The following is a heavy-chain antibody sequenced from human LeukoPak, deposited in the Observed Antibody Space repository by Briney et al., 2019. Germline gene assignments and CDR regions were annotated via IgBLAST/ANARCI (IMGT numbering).Heavy chain of an antibody. Sequence: GGSLRLSCAASEFAFSNYWMSWVRQAPGKGLEWVANIKEDGTEKNYVGSVKGRFTISRDNAKNSLYLQMNSLRAEDTVVYYCTTWGPWSHFDYWGQGTLVTVSS. V-gene: IGHV3-7*01. CDR2: IKEDGTEK. D-gene: IGHD3-3*01. CDR3: TTWGPWSHFDY. J-gene: IGHJ4*02. CDR1: EFAFSNYW.